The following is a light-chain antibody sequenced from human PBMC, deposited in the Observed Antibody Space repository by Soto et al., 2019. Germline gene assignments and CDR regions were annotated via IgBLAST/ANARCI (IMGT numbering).Light chain of an antibody. J-gene: IGKJ1*01. CDR2: LGS. CDR3: MQALQTPRT. V-gene: IGKV2-28*01. Sequence: DIVMTQSPLSLPVTPGEPASISCRSSHILLHSNGYNYLDWYLQKPGQSPQLLIYLGSNRASGVPDRFSGSGSGTDFTLKISRVEAEDVGVYYCMQALQTPRTFGRGTKVDI. CDR1: HILLHSNGYNY.